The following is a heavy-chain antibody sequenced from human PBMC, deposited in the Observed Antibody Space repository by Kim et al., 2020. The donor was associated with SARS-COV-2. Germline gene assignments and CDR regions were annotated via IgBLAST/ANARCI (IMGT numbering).Heavy chain of an antibody. V-gene: IGHV4-59*13. J-gene: IGHJ4*02. Sequence: SETLSLTCTVSGGSISSYYWSCIRQPPGKGLEWIGYIYYSGSTNYNPSLKSRVTISVDTSKNQFSLKLSSVTAADTAVYYCATSLAAAGLFDYWGQGTLV. CDR2: IYYSGST. D-gene: IGHD6-13*01. CDR1: GGSISSYY. CDR3: ATSLAAAGLFDY.